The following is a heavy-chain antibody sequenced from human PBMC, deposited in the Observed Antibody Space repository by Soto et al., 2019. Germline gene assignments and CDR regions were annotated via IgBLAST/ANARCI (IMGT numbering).Heavy chain of an antibody. D-gene: IGHD1-7*01. J-gene: IGHJ4*02. V-gene: IGHV3-64*01. CDR2: ISSNGGST. CDR3: ANPLLGIDEL. Sequence: GGSLRLSCAASGFTFSSYAMHWVRQAPGKGLEYVSAISSNGGSTYYANSVKGRFTISRDNSKNTLYLQMNSLRAEDTAVYYCANPLLGIDELWGQGTLVTVSS. CDR1: GFTFSSYA.